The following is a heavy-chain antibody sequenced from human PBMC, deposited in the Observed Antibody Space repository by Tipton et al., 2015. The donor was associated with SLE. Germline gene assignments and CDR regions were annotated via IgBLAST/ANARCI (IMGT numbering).Heavy chain of an antibody. V-gene: IGHV6-1*01. CDR1: GDSVSSNSAA. D-gene: IGHD2-2*03. CDR2: TYYRSKWYN. Sequence: PGLVKPSQTPSLTCAISGDSVSSNSAAWNWIRQSPSRGLEWLGRTYYRSKWYNDYAVSVKSQITINPDTSKNQFSLQLNSVTPEDTAVYYCARGVAIYWITYYDYYMDLWGKGTTVTVSS. J-gene: IGHJ6*03. CDR3: ARGVAIYWITYYDYYMDL.